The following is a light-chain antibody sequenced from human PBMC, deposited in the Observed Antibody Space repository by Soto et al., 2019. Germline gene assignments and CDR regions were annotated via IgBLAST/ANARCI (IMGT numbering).Light chain of an antibody. CDR3: AVWDDNLNGVV. CDR2: YDD. Sequence: QSVLTQPPSVSEAPRQRVTISCSGSWSNIGNNAVNWYQQLPGKAPKLLIYYDDLLSSGVSDRFSGSKSGTSASLAISGLQCEDEADYYCAVWDDNLNGVVFGGGTKLTVL. CDR1: WSNIGNNA. V-gene: IGLV1-36*01. J-gene: IGLJ2*01.